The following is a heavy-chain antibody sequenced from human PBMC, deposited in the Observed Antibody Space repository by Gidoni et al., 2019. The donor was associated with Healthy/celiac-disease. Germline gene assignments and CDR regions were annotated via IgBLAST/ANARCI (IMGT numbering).Heavy chain of an antibody. CDR2: ISYDGSNK. Sequence: QVQLVESGGGVVQPGRSLRLSCAASGLTFSSYGMHWVRQAPGKGLEWVAVISYDGSNKYYADSVKGRFTISRDNSKNTLYLQMNSLRAEDTAVYYCAKATLGYSSGSDWFDPWGQGTLVTVSS. CDR1: GLTFSSYG. CDR3: AKATLGYSSGSDWFDP. D-gene: IGHD6-19*01. J-gene: IGHJ5*02. V-gene: IGHV3-30*18.